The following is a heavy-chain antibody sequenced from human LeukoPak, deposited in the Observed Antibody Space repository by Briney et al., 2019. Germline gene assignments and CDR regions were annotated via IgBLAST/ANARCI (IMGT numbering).Heavy chain of an antibody. CDR2: ISGSGGST. J-gene: IGHJ6*02. CDR1: GFTFSSYA. CDR3: ASDIAVAGTPPNYYYYGMDV. D-gene: IGHD6-19*01. Sequence: GGSLRLSCAASGFTFSSYAMSWVRQAPGKGLEWVSAISGSGGSTYYADSVKGRFTISRDNSKNTLYLQMNSLRAEDTAVYYCASDIAVAGTPPNYYYYGMDVWGQGTTVTVSS. V-gene: IGHV3-23*01.